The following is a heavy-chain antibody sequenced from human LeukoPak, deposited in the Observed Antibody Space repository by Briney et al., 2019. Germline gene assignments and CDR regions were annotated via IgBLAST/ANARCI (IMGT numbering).Heavy chain of an antibody. CDR3: ARAKAPTMIVVEFDY. CDR2: INPNSGGT. D-gene: IGHD3-22*01. Sequence: ASVKVSCKASGYTFTSYDINWVRQAPGQGLEWMGWINPNSGGTNYAQKFQGRVTMTRDTSISTAYMELSRLRSDDTAVYYCARAKAPTMIVVEFDYWGQGTLVTVSS. J-gene: IGHJ4*02. CDR1: GYTFTSYD. V-gene: IGHV1-2*02.